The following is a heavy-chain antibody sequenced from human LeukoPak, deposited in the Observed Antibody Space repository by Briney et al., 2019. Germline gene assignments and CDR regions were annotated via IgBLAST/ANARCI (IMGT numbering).Heavy chain of an antibody. J-gene: IGHJ5*02. V-gene: IGHV4-4*02. D-gene: IGHD4-23*01. CDR2: INHSGST. CDR1: GGPISRSNW. CDR3: ARVYGGLVMWFDP. Sequence: SETLSLTCAVSGGPISRSNWWSWIRQPPGKGLEWIGEINHSGSTNYNPSLKSRVTISVDTSKNQFSLKLSSVTAADTAVYYCARVYGGLVMWFDPWGQGTLVTVSS.